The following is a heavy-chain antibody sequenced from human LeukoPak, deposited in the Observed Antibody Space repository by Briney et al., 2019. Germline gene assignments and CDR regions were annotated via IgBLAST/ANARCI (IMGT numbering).Heavy chain of an antibody. Sequence: GGSLRLSCAASGCTFSTCDMNWVRHPPGKGLERVSSIFPSGGQIHYADSVRGRFTISRDNSKSTLSLQMNSLRAEDTAIHYCATYRQVLLPFESWGQGTLVTVSS. J-gene: IGHJ4*02. CDR3: ATYRQVLLPFES. CDR1: GCTFSTCD. V-gene: IGHV3-23*01. CDR2: IFPSGGQI. D-gene: IGHD2-8*02.